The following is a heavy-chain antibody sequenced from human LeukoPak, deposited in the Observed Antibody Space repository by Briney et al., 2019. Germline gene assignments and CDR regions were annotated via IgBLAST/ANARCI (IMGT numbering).Heavy chain of an antibody. J-gene: IGHJ4*02. Sequence: PSETLSLTCTVSGGAISSSNYYWGWIRQPPGKGLEWIGSISYSGNTYYNPSLQSRVTISVDTSKNQFSLRLSSVTAADTAMYYCARHARSGEIRLTLDYWGQGTLVTVSS. CDR2: ISYSGNT. V-gene: IGHV4-39*01. CDR1: GGAISSSNYY. D-gene: IGHD2-21*01. CDR3: ARHARSGEIRLTLDY.